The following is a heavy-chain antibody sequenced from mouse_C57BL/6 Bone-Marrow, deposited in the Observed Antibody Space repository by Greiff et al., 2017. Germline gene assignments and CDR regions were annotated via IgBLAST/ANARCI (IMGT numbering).Heavy chain of an antibody. CDR2: IWRGGST. CDR3: AKKGDYGSSSPRYFDV. D-gene: IGHD1-1*01. V-gene: IGHV2-5*01. J-gene: IGHJ1*03. Sequence: VKLLESGPGLVQPSQSLSITCTVSGFSLTSYGVHWVRQSPGKGLEWLGVIWRGGSTDYNAAFMSRLSITKDNSKSQVFFKMNSLQADDTAIYYCAKKGDYGSSSPRYFDVWGTGTTVTVSS. CDR1: GFSLTSYG.